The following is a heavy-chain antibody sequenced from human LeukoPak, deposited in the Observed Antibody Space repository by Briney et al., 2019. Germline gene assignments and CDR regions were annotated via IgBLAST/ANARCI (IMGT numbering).Heavy chain of an antibody. J-gene: IGHJ4*02. CDR2: IYSGGST. V-gene: IGHV3-53*01. D-gene: IGHD3-22*01. CDR1: GFTVSSNY. CDR3: AKEKSITMIVVVITGGYFDY. Sequence: GGSLRLSCAASGFTVSSNYMSWVRQAPGKGLEWVSVIYSGGSTYYADSVKGRFTISRDNSKNTLYLQMNSLRAEDTAVYYCAKEKSITMIVVVITGGYFDYWGQGTLVTVSS.